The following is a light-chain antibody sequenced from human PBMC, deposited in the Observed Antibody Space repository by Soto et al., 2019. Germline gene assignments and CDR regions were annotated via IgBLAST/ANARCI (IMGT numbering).Light chain of an antibody. CDR3: QQYNNWPKIT. Sequence: EIVMTQSPGTLSVSPVEKANLSCRASQSISGNLVWYQQKPGQAHRLLIYGASNRATGIPARFSGSGSGTEFTLTIRRLQSEDLAVYYCQQYNNWPKITVGQSTRREIK. CDR2: GAS. V-gene: IGKV3-15*01. CDR1: QSISGN. J-gene: IGKJ5*01.